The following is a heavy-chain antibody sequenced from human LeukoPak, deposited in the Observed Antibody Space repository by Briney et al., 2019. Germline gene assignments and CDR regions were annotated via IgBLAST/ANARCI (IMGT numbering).Heavy chain of an antibody. CDR3: AKGHGDWYFYYFDY. CDR1: GFTFRNCG. Sequence: GGSLRLSCAVSGFTFRNCGMGWVRQAPGKGLEWVSAISGSGDSTYYTDSVKGRFTISRDNDKNTLYLQMSSLRDEDTAIYYCAKGHGDWYFYYFDYWGQGTLVTVSS. CDR2: ISGSGDST. J-gene: IGHJ4*02. V-gene: IGHV3-23*01. D-gene: IGHD2-21*02.